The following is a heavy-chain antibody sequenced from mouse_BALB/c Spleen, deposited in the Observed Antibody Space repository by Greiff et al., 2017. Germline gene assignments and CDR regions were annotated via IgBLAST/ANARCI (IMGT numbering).Heavy chain of an antibody. Sequence: VQLKESGPGLVKPSQSLSLTCTVTGYSITSDYAWNWIRQFPGNKLEWMGYISYSGSTSYNPSLKSRISITRDTSKNQFFLQLNSVTTEDTATYYCAKLGREGFDYWGQGTTLTVSS. D-gene: IGHD4-1*01. V-gene: IGHV3-2*02. CDR1: GYSITSDYA. CDR3: AKLGREGFDY. CDR2: ISYSGST. J-gene: IGHJ2*01.